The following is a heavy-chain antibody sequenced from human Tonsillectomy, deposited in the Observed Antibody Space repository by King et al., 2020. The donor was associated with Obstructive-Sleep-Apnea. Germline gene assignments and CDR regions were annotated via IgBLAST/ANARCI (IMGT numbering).Heavy chain of an antibody. CDR3: TSPGVETAAYFDY. Sequence: VQLVESGGGLVQPGGSLRLSCAASGFTFSRYWMHWVRQAPGKGLVWVSRINSDGSSTNYADSVKGRFTISRDNAKNTLFLQMNSLRVEDTAVYYCTSPGVETAAYFDYWGQGTLVSVSS. D-gene: IGHD5-18*01. J-gene: IGHJ4*02. CDR2: INSDGSST. CDR1: GFTFSRYW. V-gene: IGHV3-74*01.